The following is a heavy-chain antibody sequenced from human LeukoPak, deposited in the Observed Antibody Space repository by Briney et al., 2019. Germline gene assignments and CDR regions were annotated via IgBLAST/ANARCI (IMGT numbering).Heavy chain of an antibody. D-gene: IGHD6-13*01. CDR3: ARGPSSSWYWFDP. J-gene: IGHJ5*02. V-gene: IGHV4-30-2*01. CDR1: GGSISSGGYS. Sequence: SETLSLTCAVSGGSISSGGYSWSWIRQPPGKGLEWIGYIYHSGSTYYNPSLKSRVTISVDRSKNQFSLKLSSVTAADTAVYYCARGPSSSWYWFDPWGQGTLVTVSS. CDR2: IYHSGST.